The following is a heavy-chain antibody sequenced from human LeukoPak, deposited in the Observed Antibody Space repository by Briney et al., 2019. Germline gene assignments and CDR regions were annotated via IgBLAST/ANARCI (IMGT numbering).Heavy chain of an antibody. Sequence: SETLSLTCAVYGGSFSGYYWSWIRQPPGKGLEWIGEINHSGSTNYNPSLKSRVTISVDTSENQFSLKLSSVTAADTAVYYCARLDDFWSGSPQGYFDYWGQGTLVTVSS. V-gene: IGHV4-34*01. CDR2: INHSGST. CDR1: GGSFSGYY. D-gene: IGHD3-3*01. J-gene: IGHJ4*02. CDR3: ARLDDFWSGSPQGYFDY.